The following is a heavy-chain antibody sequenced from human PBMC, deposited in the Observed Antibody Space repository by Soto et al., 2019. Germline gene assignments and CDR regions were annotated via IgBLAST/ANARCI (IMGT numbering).Heavy chain of an antibody. CDR2: IYYSGTT. V-gene: IGHV4-30-4*01. D-gene: IGHD4-17*01. CDR3: ARDSTLRTLGMDV. J-gene: IGHJ6*02. CDR1: GGSISGGDYY. Sequence: SETLSLTCTVSGGSISGGDYYWSWIRQPPGKGLEWIGYIYYSGTTYHNPSLKSRLTISIDTSKNQFSLKLSSVTAADTAVYYCARDSTLRTLGMDVWGQGTTVTVSS.